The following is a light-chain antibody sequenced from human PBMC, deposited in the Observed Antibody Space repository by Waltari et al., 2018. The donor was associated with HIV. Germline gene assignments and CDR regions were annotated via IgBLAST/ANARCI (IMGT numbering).Light chain of an antibody. Sequence: QSALTQPASVSGSPGQSITISCTRTSSDVATYKIVSWYQQNPRKAPKLMSYEVSQRPSGVSDLFSGSTSGDTASLTISGLQAEDEADYYCCSYVSNVIFGGGTKLTVL. CDR2: EVS. CDR1: SSDVATYKI. CDR3: CSYVSNVI. J-gene: IGLJ2*01. V-gene: IGLV2-23*02.